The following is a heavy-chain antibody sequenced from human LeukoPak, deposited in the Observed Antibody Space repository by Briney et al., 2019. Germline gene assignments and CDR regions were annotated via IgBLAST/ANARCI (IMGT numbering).Heavy chain of an antibody. V-gene: IGHV1-8*03. Sequence: ASLKVSCKASGYTFTTYDINWVRHATGQGLEWMGWMNPNSGYTGYAQKFQGRVTITRDTSISTAYMELSSLRSEGTAVYYCARVAGSIDYWGQGTLVTVSS. CDR1: GYTFTTYD. J-gene: IGHJ4*02. CDR2: MNPNSGYT. D-gene: IGHD6-19*01. CDR3: ARVAGSIDY.